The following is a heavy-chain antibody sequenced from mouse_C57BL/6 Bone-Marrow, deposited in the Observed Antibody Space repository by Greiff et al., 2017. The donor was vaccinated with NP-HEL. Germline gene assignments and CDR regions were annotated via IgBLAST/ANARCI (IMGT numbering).Heavy chain of an antibody. CDR1: GFTFSDYY. Sequence: EVKLMESEGGLVQPGRSMKLSCTASGFTFSDYYMAWVRQVPEKGLEWVANISYDGSSTYYPDSLKSRFIISRDNAKNILYLQMSSLKSEDTATYYCARDRGPSTGPFDYWGQGTTLTVSS. CDR3: ARDRGPSTGPFDY. J-gene: IGHJ2*01. CDR2: ISYDGSST. V-gene: IGHV5-16*01. D-gene: IGHD1-1*01.